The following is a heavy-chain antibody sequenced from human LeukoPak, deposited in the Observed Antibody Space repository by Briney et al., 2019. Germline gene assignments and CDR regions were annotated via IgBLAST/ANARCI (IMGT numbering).Heavy chain of an antibody. V-gene: IGHV3-53*04. Sequence: GGSLRLSCAASGFTVSSNYMSWVRQAPGKGLEWVSVIYSGGSTYYADSVKGRFTLSRHNSKNTLYLQMNSLRAEDTAVYYCARGPSKIYGMDVWGQGTTVTVSS. J-gene: IGHJ6*02. CDR3: ARGPSKIYGMDV. CDR1: GFTVSSNY. CDR2: IYSGGST.